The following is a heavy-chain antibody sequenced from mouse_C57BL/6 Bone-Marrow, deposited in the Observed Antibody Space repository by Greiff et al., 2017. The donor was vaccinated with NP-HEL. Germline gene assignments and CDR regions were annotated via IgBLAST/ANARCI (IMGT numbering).Heavy chain of an antibody. CDR3: ATGGYYYGSPFAY. Sequence: QVHVKQSGAELVRPGTSVKMSCKASGYTFTNYWIGWAKQRPGHGLEWIGDIYPGGGYTNYNEKFKGKATLTADKSSSTAYMQFSSLTSEDSAIYYCATGGYYYGSPFAYWGQGTLVTVSA. D-gene: IGHD1-1*01. CDR1: GYTFTNYW. J-gene: IGHJ3*01. V-gene: IGHV1-63*01. CDR2: IYPGGGYT.